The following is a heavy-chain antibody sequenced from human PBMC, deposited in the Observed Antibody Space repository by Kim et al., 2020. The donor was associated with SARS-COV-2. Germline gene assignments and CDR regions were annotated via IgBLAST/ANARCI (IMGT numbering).Heavy chain of an antibody. CDR3: ARHPTGRAYLEY. Sequence: SETLSLTCIVSGGSISTYCWSCIRQPPGKGPEWVGSAYDRGYKNYNPSLKSRVTIPVDTSKNQFSLKLTSVTATDPAWDYCARHPTGRAYLEYWGTGALV. V-gene: IGHV4-59*08. CDR2: AYDRGYK. CDR1: GGSISTYC. J-gene: IGHJ4*02.